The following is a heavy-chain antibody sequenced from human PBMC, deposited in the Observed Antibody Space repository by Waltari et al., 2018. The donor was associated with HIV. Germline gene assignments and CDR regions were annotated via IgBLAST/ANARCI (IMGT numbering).Heavy chain of an antibody. CDR3: VKDGCSSGWCFDY. CDR2: ISPDGSDK. D-gene: IGHD6-19*01. J-gene: IGHJ4*02. V-gene: IGHV3-30*18. Sequence: AQLVQSGGGVVKPGGSLSLSCGASGLRFTCYGIPLVRQAPGKGVDWVAVISPDGSDKFFGDSVKGRVTISRDNSKNTVNLQMHSLRVNDTATYFCVKDGCSSGWCFDYWGQGTLVTVSS. CDR1: GLRFTCYG.